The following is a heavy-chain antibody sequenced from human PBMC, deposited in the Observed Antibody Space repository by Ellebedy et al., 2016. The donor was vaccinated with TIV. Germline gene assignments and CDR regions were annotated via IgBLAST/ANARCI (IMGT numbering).Heavy chain of an antibody. J-gene: IGHJ6*03. CDR1: GFTFSSYS. CDR2: ISSSSSTI. Sequence: GESLKISCAASGFTFSSYSMNWVRQAPGKGLEWVSYISSSSSTIYYADSVKGRFTISRDNAKNSLYLQMNSLRAEDTAVYYCAREGSGSYSLPYYYYYMDVWGKGTTVTVSS. V-gene: IGHV3-48*04. CDR3: AREGSGSYSLPYYYYYMDV. D-gene: IGHD1-26*01.